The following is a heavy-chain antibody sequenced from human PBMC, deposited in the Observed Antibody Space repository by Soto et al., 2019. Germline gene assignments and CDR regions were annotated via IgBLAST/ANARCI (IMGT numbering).Heavy chain of an antibody. CDR3: ATTYYYDSSGYSDWYFDL. V-gene: IGHV5-51*01. D-gene: IGHD3-22*01. CDR1: GYSFTSYW. Sequence: RGESLKISCKGSGYSFTSYWIGWVRQMPGKGLEWMGIIYPGDSDTRYSPSFQGQVTISADKSISTAYLQWSSLKASDTAMYYCATTYYYDSSGYSDWYFDLWGRGTLVTVSS. CDR2: IYPGDSDT. J-gene: IGHJ2*01.